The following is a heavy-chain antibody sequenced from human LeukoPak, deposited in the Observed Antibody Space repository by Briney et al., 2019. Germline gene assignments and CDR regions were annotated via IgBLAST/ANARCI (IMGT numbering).Heavy chain of an antibody. CDR2: ISGSSSHI. V-gene: IGHV3-21*01. Sequence: GGSLGLSCAASGFTFSSYSMNWVRQAPGEGLEWVASISGSSSHIYYADSVKGRFTISRDNAKNSLYLQMNSLRGEDTAVYYCGMVRGVWGQGTTVTVSS. J-gene: IGHJ6*02. CDR3: GMVRGV. D-gene: IGHD3-10*01. CDR1: GFTFSSYS.